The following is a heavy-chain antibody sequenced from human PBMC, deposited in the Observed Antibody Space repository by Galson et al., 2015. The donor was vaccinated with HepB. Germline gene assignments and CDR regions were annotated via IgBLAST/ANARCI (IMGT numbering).Heavy chain of an antibody. V-gene: IGHV1-18*04. Sequence: SVKVSCKASGYTFTSYGISWVRQAPGQGLEWMGWISAYNGNTNYAQKLQGRVTMTTDTSTSTAYMELRSLRSDDTAVYYCARAALRVDYDYVWGSYRYPNFDYWGRGTLVTVSS. CDR3: ARAALRVDYDYVWGSYRYPNFDY. J-gene: IGHJ4*02. D-gene: IGHD3-16*02. CDR2: ISAYNGNT. CDR1: GYTFTSYG.